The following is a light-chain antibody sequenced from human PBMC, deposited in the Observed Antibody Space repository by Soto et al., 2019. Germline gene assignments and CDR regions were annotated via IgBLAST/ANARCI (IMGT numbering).Light chain of an antibody. V-gene: IGKV3-15*01. Sequence: EILMTQSPATLSVSPGERATLSCRASQSLSRNLAWYQQKPGQAPRLLIYGASTRASGIPARFSGSGSGTELTLTISSLQSEDFALYYCQHYDHWPPAFTFGPGTKVDL. J-gene: IGKJ3*01. CDR1: QSLSRN. CDR3: QHYDHWPPAFT. CDR2: GAS.